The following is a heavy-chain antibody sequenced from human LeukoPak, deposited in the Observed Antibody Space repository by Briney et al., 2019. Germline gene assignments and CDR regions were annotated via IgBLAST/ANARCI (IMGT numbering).Heavy chain of an antibody. CDR3: TSSSRPHDYYYYYGMDV. J-gene: IGHJ6*02. CDR1: GGSVSSGSYY. Sequence: PSGTLSLTCTVSGGSVSSGSYYWSWIRQPPGKGLEWIGYIYYSGSTNYNPSLKSRVTISVDTSKNQFSLKLSSVTAADTAVYYCTSSSRPHDYYYYYGMDVWGQGTTVTVSS. D-gene: IGHD6-13*01. CDR2: IYYSGST. V-gene: IGHV4-61*01.